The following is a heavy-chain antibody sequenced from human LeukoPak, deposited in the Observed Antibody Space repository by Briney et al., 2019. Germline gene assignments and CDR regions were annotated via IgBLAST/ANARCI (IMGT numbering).Heavy chain of an antibody. J-gene: IGHJ4*02. V-gene: IGHV3-7*03. Sequence: GGSLRLSCAASGLTFSSYAMHWVRQAPGKGLEWVANIRSDGVEKYYVDSVRGRFTISTDTAKNTLYLQMNSLRADDTAVYYCAREFTGYGNTDYWGQGTLVTVSS. CDR2: IRSDGVEK. CDR3: AREFTGYGNTDY. CDR1: GLTFSSYA. D-gene: IGHD5-12*01.